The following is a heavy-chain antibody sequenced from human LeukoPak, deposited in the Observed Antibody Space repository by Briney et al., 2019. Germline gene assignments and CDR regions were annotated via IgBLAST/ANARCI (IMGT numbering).Heavy chain of an antibody. CDR1: GYTYTSYR. D-gene: IGHD2-15*01. CDR3: ARDCSGGSCSLH. CDR2: ISAYNANT. J-gene: IGHJ4*02. V-gene: IGHV1-18*01. Sequence: AAVKVSCKASGYTYTSYRIRWVRQAGGKGLEWMGCISAYNANTNNAQKLQGRVSMTTDTSTSTGYMELRSLRSDNTAVYYCARDCSGGSCSLHWGQGTLVTVSS.